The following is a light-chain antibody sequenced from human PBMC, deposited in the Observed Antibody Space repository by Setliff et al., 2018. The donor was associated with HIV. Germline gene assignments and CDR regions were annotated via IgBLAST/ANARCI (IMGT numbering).Light chain of an antibody. CDR2: EVR. V-gene: IGLV2-14*01. CDR3: SSYAITNTLP. CDR1: SSDVGGYNY. Sequence: QSALTQPASVSGSPGQSITISRTGTSSDVGGYNYVSWYQQHPGKAPQLIIYEVRNRPSGVSNRFSGSKSGNTASLTISGLQAEDEADYYCSSYAITNTLPFGTGTKVTVL. J-gene: IGLJ1*01.